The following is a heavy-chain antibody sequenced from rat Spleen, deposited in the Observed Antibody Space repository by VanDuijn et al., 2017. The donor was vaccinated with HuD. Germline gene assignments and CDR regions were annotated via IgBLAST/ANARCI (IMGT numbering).Heavy chain of an antibody. CDR1: GFSLGSNG. D-gene: IGHD1-11*01. Sequence: QVQLKESGPGLMQPSETLSLTCNVSGFSLGSNGVGWIRQPLGKGLMWMGTIWAGGSTSYNSAVQSRLSINRDTSKSQVFLKMNSLQTDDTAIYFCTRTYGGYSAHWFAYWGQGTLVTVSS. CDR2: IWAGGST. V-gene: IGHV2-72*01. J-gene: IGHJ3*01. CDR3: TRTYGGYSAHWFAY.